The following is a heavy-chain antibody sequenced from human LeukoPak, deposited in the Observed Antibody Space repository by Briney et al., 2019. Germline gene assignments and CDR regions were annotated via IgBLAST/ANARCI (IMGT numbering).Heavy chain of an antibody. J-gene: IGHJ6*02. V-gene: IGHV3-23*01. CDR2: ISSSGGST. CDR1: GFTFSSYA. CDR3: AKELGLVRGVRMDV. Sequence: GGSLRLFCGASGFTFSSYAMSWVRQASGKGLEGGSAISSSGGSTYYADSVKGRFTISRDNSKNTLYLQMNSLRAEDTAVYYCAKELGLVRGVRMDVWGQGTTVTVSS. D-gene: IGHD3-10*01.